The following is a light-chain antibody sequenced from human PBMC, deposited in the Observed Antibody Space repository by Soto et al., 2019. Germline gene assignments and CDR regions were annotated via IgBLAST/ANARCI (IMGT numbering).Light chain of an antibody. Sequence: EIVMTQSPATLSVSPGERATFSCRASQSVGTNLAWYRQKSGQAPSLLIYGASARAPGIPARFSGSGSGTEFTLTISRLEPEDFAVYYCQQYGRSGTFGQGTKVDIK. J-gene: IGKJ1*01. CDR3: QQYGRSGT. CDR2: GAS. V-gene: IGKV3-15*01. CDR1: QSVGTN.